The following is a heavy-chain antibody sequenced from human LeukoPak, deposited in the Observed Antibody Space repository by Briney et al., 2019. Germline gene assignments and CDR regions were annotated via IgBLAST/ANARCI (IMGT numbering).Heavy chain of an antibody. CDR3: ARGVYSAVERSLIWFDP. Sequence: KPGGSLRLSCAVSGFTFRSSGMNWVRQAPGKGLEWVSSISSSSSYIYYADSVKGRFTISRDNAENSLFLQMVSLIAEDTAIYYCARGVYSAVERSLIWFDPWGQGTLVTVSS. CDR1: GFTFRSSG. D-gene: IGHD2-8*01. V-gene: IGHV3-21*01. J-gene: IGHJ5*02. CDR2: ISSSSSYI.